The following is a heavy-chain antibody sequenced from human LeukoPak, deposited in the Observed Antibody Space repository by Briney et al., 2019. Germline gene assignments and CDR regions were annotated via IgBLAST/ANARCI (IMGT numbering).Heavy chain of an antibody. Sequence: PSQTLSLTCAVSGGSISSGVSSWSWIRQPKGKGLEWSGYIYHSGTTYYNPSLKSRVTISIDRSKSHFSLKLTSVPAADTAVYCTWGEKAVSWGQGTLLTVAS. CDR2: IYHSGTT. CDR3: WGEKAVS. CDR1: GGSISSGVSS. V-gene: IGHV4-30-2*01. J-gene: IGHJ5*02. D-gene: IGHD7-27*01.